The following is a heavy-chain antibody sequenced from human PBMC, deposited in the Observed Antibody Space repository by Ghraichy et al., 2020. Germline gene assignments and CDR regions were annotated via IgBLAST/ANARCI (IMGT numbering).Heavy chain of an antibody. Sequence: LSLTCAASGFIFSGYWMSWVRQAPGKGPEWVANIKKDGSENYYVDSVKGRFTISSDNAKNSLYLQMNSLRAEDTAVYYCARDLGGGWYFDYWGQGARVSFFS. CDR1: GFIFSGYW. CDR3: ARDLGGGWYFDY. J-gene: IGHJ4*02. V-gene: IGHV3-7*01. CDR2: IKKDGSEN. D-gene: IGHD6-19*01.